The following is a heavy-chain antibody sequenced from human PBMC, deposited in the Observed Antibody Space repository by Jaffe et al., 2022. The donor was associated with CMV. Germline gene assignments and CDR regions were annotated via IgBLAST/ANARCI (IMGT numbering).Heavy chain of an antibody. D-gene: IGHD3-22*01. CDR1: GFTFSRYE. V-gene: IGHV3-48*03. CDR2: ISGSGSTI. J-gene: IGHJ6*03. Sequence: EVQLVESGGGLVQPGGSLRLSCAVSGFTFSRYEMNWVRQAPGKGLEWVSDISGSGSTIYYADSVKGRFTMSRDNAKNSLYLQMNSLRVEDTAVYYCARVGLYDSTGYLNQYYYMDVWGKGTTVTVSS. CDR3: ARVGLYDSTGYLNQYYYMDV.